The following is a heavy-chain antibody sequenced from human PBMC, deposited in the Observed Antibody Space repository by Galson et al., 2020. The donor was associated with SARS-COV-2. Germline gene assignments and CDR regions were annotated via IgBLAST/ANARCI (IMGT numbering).Heavy chain of an antibody. Sequence: SETLSLTCAVYGGSFSGYYWTWIRQPPGKGLEWIGEINIGGDNKYSPSLRSRVTISVDSNKNQFSLNLRSLTAADTALYFCARGHRGVVPSPVLGLGPFFPYYYMDVWAKGTAVAVSS. CDR2: INIGGDN. CDR3: ARGHRGVVPSPVLGLGPFFPYYYMDV. CDR1: GGSFSGYY. D-gene: IGHD3-10*01. J-gene: IGHJ6*03. V-gene: IGHV4-34*01.